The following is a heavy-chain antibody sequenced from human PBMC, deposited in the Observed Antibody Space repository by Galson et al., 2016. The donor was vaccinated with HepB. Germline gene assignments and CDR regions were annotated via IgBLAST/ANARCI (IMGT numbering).Heavy chain of an antibody. J-gene: IGHJ6*02. Sequence: SLRLSCAASGFTFSSYWMHWVRQPPGKGLMWVSRINSDGSITNYADSVKGRFTIPRDNAKNTLYLQLNNLRGEDTAVYYCVRAVYSTSWLLYYGMDVWGQGTTVTVSS. CDR1: GFTFSSYW. V-gene: IGHV3-74*01. D-gene: IGHD6-13*01. CDR3: VRAVYSTSWLLYYGMDV. CDR2: INSDGSIT.